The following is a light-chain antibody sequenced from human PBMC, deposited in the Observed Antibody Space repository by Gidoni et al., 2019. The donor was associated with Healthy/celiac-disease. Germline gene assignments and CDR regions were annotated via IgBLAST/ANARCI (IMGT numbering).Light chain of an antibody. CDR1: QSVSSSY. J-gene: IGKJ4*01. CDR3: QQYGSSPLT. CDR2: GAS. V-gene: IGKV3-20*01. Sequence: DIVLTQSPGTLSLSPGARATLSCRASQSVSSSYLAWYQQKPGQAHRLRIDGASSRATGIPDRFSGSGSGTDFTLTISRLEPEDFAVYYCQQYGSSPLTFGGXTKVEIK.